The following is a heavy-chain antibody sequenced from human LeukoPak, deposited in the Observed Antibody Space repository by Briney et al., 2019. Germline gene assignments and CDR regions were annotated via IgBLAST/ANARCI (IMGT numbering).Heavy chain of an antibody. CDR1: GFTFSSYS. CDR3: ARDPPFIIGTTFFDY. J-gene: IGHJ4*02. CDR2: ISTSSTYI. D-gene: IGHD1-20*01. V-gene: IGHV3-21*01. Sequence: PGGSLRLSCAASGFTFSSYSMNWVRHAPGKGLESVSSISTSSTYIYYADSVKGRFTISRDNAKNSLYLQMNSLRAEDTAVYYCARDPPFIIGTTFFDYWGQGTLVTVSS.